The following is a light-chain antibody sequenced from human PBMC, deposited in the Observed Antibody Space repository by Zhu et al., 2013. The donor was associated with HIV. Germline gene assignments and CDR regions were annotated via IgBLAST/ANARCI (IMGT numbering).Light chain of an antibody. Sequence: QSALTQPASLSGSPGQSITISCTGTSSDVGAYNFVSWYQQHPGKAPKLIIYEVINRPAGVSNRFSGSKSDNTASLTISGLQAEDEADYYCSSHSRTSTLVMFGGGTSLTVL. CDR3: SSHSRTSTLVM. J-gene: IGLJ3*02. CDR2: EVI. V-gene: IGLV2-14*01. CDR1: SSDVGAYNF.